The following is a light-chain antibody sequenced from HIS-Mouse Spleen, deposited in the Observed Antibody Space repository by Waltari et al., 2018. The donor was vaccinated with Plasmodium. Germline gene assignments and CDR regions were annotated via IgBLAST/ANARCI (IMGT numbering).Light chain of an antibody. CDR3: YSTDSSGNHRV. V-gene: IGLV3-10*01. Sequence: SYELTQPPSVSVSPGQTASITCSGDALPKKYAYWNKQKSCQAPVLVMYEDSKRPSGIPGRLSGSSSGTMATWTISGAQVEDEADYYCYSTDSSGNHRVFGGGTKLTVL. CDR1: ALPKKY. CDR2: EDS. J-gene: IGLJ3*02.